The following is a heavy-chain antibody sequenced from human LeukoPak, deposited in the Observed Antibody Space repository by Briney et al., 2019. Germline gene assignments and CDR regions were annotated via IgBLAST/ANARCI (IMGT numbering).Heavy chain of an antibody. Sequence: GGSLRLSCAASGFTFSSYSMNWVRQAPGKGLEWVSSISSSSSYIYYADSVKGRFTISRDNAKNSLYLQMNSLRAEDTAVYYCARGTLWIRGVNDAFDIWGQGTMVTVSS. D-gene: IGHD3-10*01. CDR1: GFTFSSYS. V-gene: IGHV3-21*01. CDR2: ISSSSSYI. J-gene: IGHJ3*02. CDR3: ARGTLWIRGVNDAFDI.